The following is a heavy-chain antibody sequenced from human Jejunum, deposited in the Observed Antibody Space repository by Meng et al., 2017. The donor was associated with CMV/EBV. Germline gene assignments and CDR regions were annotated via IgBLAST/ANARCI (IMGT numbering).Heavy chain of an antibody. CDR1: GYTFTGHY. D-gene: IGHD1-1*01. V-gene: IGHV1-2*02. CDR3: ARGDNWDRVDY. CDR2: INSNSGDT. Sequence: CKASGYTFTGHYIHWVRQAPGQGLEWMGWINSNSGDTNYAQKFQGRVTMTRDTSITTAHMELSGLRSDDTAVYYCARGDNWDRVDYWGQGTLVTVS. J-gene: IGHJ4*02.